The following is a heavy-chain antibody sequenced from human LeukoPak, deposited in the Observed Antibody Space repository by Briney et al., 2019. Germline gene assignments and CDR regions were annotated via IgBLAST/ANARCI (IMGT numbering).Heavy chain of an antibody. CDR3: AINGCYRGVCAFDV. V-gene: IGHV3-53*01. CDR1: GFTVSSNY. D-gene: IGHD2-21*01. J-gene: IGHJ3*01. CDR2: IYSGGTT. Sequence: GGSLRLSCAASGFTVSSNYMNWVRQAPGQGLEWVSIIYSGGTTYYADSVKGRFTISRDNARNSLYLQMNSLRAEDTAVYYCAINGCYRGVCAFDVWGQGTMVTVSS.